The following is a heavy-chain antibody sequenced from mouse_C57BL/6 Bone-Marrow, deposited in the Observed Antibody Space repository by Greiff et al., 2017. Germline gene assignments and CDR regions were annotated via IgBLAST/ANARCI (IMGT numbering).Heavy chain of an antibody. V-gene: IGHV14-3*01. J-gene: IGHJ1*03. CDR2: IDPANGNT. CDR3: ALYYYGSSYWYFDV. Sequence: VHVKQSVAELVRPGASVKLSCTASGFNIKNTYMHWVKQRPEQGLEWIGRIDPANGNTKYAPKFQGKATITADTSSNTAYLQLSSLTSEDTAIYYCALYYYGSSYWYFDVWGTGTTVTVSS. D-gene: IGHD1-1*01. CDR1: GFNIKNTY.